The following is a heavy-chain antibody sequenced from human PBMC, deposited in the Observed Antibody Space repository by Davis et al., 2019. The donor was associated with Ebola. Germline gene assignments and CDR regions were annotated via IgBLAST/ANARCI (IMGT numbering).Heavy chain of an antibody. CDR2: ISSSSSYI. J-gene: IGHJ4*02. CDR3: ARVWYSSSSGLL. V-gene: IGHV3-21*01. CDR1: GFTFSSYS. Sequence: GESLKISCAASGFTFSSYSMNWVRQAPGKGLEWVSSISSSSSYIYYADSVKGRFTISRDNAKNSLYLQMNSLRAEDTAVYYCARVWYSSSSGLLWGQGTLVTVSS. D-gene: IGHD6-6*01.